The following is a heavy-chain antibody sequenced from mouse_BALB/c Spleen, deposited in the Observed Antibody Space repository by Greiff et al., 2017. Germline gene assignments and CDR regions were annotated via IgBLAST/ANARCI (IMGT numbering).Heavy chain of an antibody. J-gene: IGHJ2*01. CDR1: GYTFTNYW. CDR2: IYPGGGYT. Sequence: VQLHQSGAELVRPGTSVKISCKASGYTFTNYWLGWVKQRPGHGLEWIGDIYPGGGYTNYNEKFKGKATLTADTSSSTAYMQLSSLTSEDSAVYFCASGDGDFDYWGQGTTLTVSS. V-gene: IGHV1-63*02. CDR3: ASGDGDFDY.